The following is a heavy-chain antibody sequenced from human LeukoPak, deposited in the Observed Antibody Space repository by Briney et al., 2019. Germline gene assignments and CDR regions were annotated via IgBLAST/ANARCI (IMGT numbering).Heavy chain of an antibody. J-gene: IGHJ4*02. CDR1: GGSISSSSYY. CDR2: IYYSGST. V-gene: IGHV4-39*01. CDR3: ALLGVGATYVGDY. D-gene: IGHD1-26*01. Sequence: PSETLSLTCTVSGGSISSSSYYWGWIRQPPGKGLEWIGSIYYSGSTYYNPSLKSRVTISVDTSKNQFSLKLSSVTAADTAVYYCALLGVGATYVGDYWGQGTLVTVSS.